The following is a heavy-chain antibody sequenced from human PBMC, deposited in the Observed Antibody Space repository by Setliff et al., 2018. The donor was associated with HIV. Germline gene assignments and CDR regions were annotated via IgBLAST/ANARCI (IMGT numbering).Heavy chain of an antibody. J-gene: IGHJ6*02. CDR1: GYSISCGYY. Sequence: SETLSLTCTVSGYSISCGYYWGWIRQPPGKGLEWIGSIYHSGSTYYNPSLKSRVTISVDTSKNQFSLKLSSVTAADTAVYYCARDDSSGWHFYYYYGMDVWGQGTTVTVSS. CDR2: IYHSGST. D-gene: IGHD6-19*01. V-gene: IGHV4-38-2*02. CDR3: ARDDSSGWHFYYYYGMDV.